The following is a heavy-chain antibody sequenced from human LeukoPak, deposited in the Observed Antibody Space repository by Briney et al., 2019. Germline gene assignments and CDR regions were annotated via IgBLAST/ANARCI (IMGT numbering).Heavy chain of an antibody. D-gene: IGHD1-26*01. J-gene: IGHJ5*02. CDR2: INPTGGST. V-gene: IGHV1-46*01. CDR1: GYTFTSYY. CDR3: ARDNSVGDNAWWFDP. Sequence: ASVKVSCKASGYTFTSYYMHWVRQAPGQGLEWMGLINPTGGSTGYAQKFQGRVTMTRDMSTSTDYMELSSLRSEDAAIYYCARDNSVGDNAWWFDPWGQGTLVTVSS.